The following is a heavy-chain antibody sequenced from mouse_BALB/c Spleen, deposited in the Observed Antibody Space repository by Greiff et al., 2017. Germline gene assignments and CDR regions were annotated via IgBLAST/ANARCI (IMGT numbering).Heavy chain of an antibody. CDR1: GFTFSSYT. CDR3: TRDRGGDYYAMDY. CDR2: ISSGGSYT. V-gene: IGHV5-6-4*01. D-gene: IGHD3-1*01. J-gene: IGHJ4*01. Sequence: EVMLVESGGGLVKPGGSLKLSCAASGFTFSSYTMSWVRQTPEKRLEWVATISSGGSYTYYPDSVKGRFTISRDNAKNTLYLQMSSLKSEDTAMYYCTRDRGGDYYAMDYWGQGTSVTVSS.